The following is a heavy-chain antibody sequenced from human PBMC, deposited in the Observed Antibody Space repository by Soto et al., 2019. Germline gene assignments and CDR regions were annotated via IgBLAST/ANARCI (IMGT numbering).Heavy chain of an antibody. CDR3: ATPPLRGLSPYYYYYMDV. CDR1: GGSISSSSYY. D-gene: IGHD3-10*01. V-gene: IGHV4-39*01. J-gene: IGHJ6*03. CDR2: IYYSGST. Sequence: SETLSLTCTVSGGSISSSSYYWGWIRQPPGKGLEWIGSIYYSGSTYYNPSLKSRVTISVDTSKNQFSLKLSSVTAADTAVYYCATPPLRGLSPYYYYYMDVWGKGTTVTVSS.